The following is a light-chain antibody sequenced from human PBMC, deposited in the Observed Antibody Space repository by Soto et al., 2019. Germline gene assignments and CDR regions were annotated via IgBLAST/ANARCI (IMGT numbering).Light chain of an antibody. CDR1: SSNIGAGYD. CDR2: ANN. J-gene: IGLJ1*01. V-gene: IGLV1-40*01. Sequence: QSVLTQPPSVSGAPGQRVSTSCTGSSSNIGAGYDVHWYQHLPGTAPKLLIYANNNRPSGVPDRFSGSKSGTSASLAITGLQAEDEADYYCQSYDSSRSPLYVFGTGTKLTVL. CDR3: QSYDSSRSPLYV.